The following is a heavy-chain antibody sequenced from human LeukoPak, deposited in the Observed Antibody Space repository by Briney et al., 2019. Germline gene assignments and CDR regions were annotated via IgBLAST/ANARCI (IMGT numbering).Heavy chain of an antibody. J-gene: IGHJ4*02. CDR1: GYTFTSYN. CDR3: ARVEWDCSSTSWYAGLFDY. Sequence: ASVKVSCKASGYTFTSYNINSVRQATGQGLEWMGWMNPNSGNTGYAQKFQGRVTMTRNTSISTAYMELSSLRSEDTAVYYCARVEWDCSSTSWYAGLFDYWGQGTLVTVSS. V-gene: IGHV1-8*01. D-gene: IGHD2-2*01. CDR2: MNPNSGNT.